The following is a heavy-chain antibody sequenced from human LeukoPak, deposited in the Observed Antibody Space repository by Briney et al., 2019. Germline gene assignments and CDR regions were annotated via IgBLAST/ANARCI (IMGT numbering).Heavy chain of an antibody. Sequence: SETLSLTCTVSGGSISSSSHYWGWIRQPPGKGLDWIGSIYYGGSTYYNPSLKSRVTISVDTPKNQSSLKLSSVTAADTAVYYCARDQVVGATSFDYWGQGTLVTVSS. CDR1: GGSISSSSHY. V-gene: IGHV4-39*07. CDR2: IYYGGST. D-gene: IGHD1-26*01. J-gene: IGHJ4*02. CDR3: ARDQVVGATSFDY.